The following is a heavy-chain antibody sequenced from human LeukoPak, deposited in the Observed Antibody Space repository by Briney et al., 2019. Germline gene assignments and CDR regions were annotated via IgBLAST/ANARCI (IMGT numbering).Heavy chain of an antibody. Sequence: GGSLRLSCAASGFTFSSYSMNWVRQAPGKGLEWVSSISSSSSYIYYADSVKGRFTISRDNDKNSLYLQMNRLRAEDTAVYYCARARPIAAAGANYFHHWGQGTLVTVSS. D-gene: IGHD6-13*01. CDR2: ISSSSSYI. CDR3: ARARPIAAAGANYFHH. J-gene: IGHJ1*01. V-gene: IGHV3-21*01. CDR1: GFTFSSYS.